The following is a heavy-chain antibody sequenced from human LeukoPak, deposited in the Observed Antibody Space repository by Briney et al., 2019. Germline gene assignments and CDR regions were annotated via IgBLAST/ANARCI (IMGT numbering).Heavy chain of an antibody. J-gene: IGHJ6*02. CDR3: ARDSGYYESSGGEYHYGMDV. Sequence: GGSLRLSCAASGFTFSSYWMTWVRQAPGKGLEWVANINQDGSEKYYVDSAKGRFTISRDNAKNSLYLQMNSLRAEDTAVYYCARDSGYYESSGGEYHYGMDVWGQGTTVTVSS. D-gene: IGHD3-22*01. CDR1: GFTFSSYW. CDR2: INQDGSEK. V-gene: IGHV3-7*01.